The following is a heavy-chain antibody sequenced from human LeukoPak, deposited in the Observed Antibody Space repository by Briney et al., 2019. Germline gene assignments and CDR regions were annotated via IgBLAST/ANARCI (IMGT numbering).Heavy chain of an antibody. D-gene: IGHD5-18*01. CDR1: GYTYTSYY. CDR3: ARDTPRGYSYGCPFDY. Sequence: ASVKVSCKASGYTYTSYYMHWVRQAPGQGLEWMGIINPSGGSTSYAQKFQGRVTMTRDTSTSTVYMELSSLRSEDTAVYYCARDTPRGYSYGCPFDYWGQGTLVTVSS. CDR2: INPSGGST. V-gene: IGHV1-46*01. J-gene: IGHJ4*02.